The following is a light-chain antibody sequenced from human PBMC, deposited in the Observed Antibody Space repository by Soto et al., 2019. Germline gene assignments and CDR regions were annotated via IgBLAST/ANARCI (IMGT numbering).Light chain of an antibody. J-gene: IGKJ1*01. CDR1: LSVASNY. V-gene: IGKV3-20*01. CDR3: QQYGSAPWT. Sequence: EIVLTQSPGTLPLSPGERATISCRASLSVASNYVAWYQQKPGQAPRLLIYAASGRATGIPDRFSDSGSGTDFTLTISRLEPEDFAVYYCQQYGSAPWTFGQGTKLEIK. CDR2: AAS.